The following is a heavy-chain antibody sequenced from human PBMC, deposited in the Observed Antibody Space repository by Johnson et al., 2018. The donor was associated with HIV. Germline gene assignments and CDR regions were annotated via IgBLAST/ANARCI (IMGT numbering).Heavy chain of an antibody. CDR2: IYSGGST. CDR3: TTAGRPITGTPIDSFDI. V-gene: IGHV3-66*01. J-gene: IGHJ3*02. Sequence: QLVESWIGLVQPGGSLRLSCAASGFAVSSNYMSWVRQAPGKGLEWVSVIYSGGSTYYADSVKGRFTISRDNSKNTLYLQMNSLKTEDTAVYYCTTAGRPITGTPIDSFDIWGQGTMVTVSS. D-gene: IGHD1-20*01. CDR1: GFAVSSNY.